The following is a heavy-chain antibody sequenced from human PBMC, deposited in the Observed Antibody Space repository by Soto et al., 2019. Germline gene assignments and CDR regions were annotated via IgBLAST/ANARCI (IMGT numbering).Heavy chain of an antibody. CDR1: GGSISSGDYY. V-gene: IGHV4-30-4*01. J-gene: IGHJ4*02. CDR3: ARMSVRTMLYYFDY. Sequence: PSETLSLTCTVSGGSISSGDYYWSWIRQPPGKGLEWIGYIYYSGSTFYNPSLKNRVTISLDTSKIQFSLKLSSVTAADTAVYYCARMSVRTMLYYFDYWGQGTLVTVSS. D-gene: IGHD2-8*01. CDR2: IYYSGST.